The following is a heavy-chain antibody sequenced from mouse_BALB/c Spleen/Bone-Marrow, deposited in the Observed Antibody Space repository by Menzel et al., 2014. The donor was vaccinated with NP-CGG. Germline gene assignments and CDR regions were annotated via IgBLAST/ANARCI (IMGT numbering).Heavy chain of an antibody. J-gene: IGHJ3*01. CDR1: GYTFTTYP. CDR3: RRGGGFAY. Sequence: QVQLKQSGAELVKPGASVKMSCKAFGYTFTTYPIEWMKQNHGKSLEWIGNFHPYNDDTKYNEKFKGKAKLTVEKSSSTVYLERRRLTSDDSVVYYCRRGGGFAYWGQGTLVTVSA. CDR2: FHPYNDDT. V-gene: IGHV1-47*01.